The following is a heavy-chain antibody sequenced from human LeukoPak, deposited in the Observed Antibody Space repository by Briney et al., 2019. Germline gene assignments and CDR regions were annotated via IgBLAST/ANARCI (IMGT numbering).Heavy chain of an antibody. D-gene: IGHD3-22*01. Sequence: GESLKISCKGSGYSFINYWIAWVRQMPGQGLELMGIIYPGDSDTKYSPSFQGQVNFSVDKFINPAYLQWSSLTASDTAMYYCARLTDYYDSSGYYRNYSLFDPWGQGTLVTVSS. CDR2: IYPGDSDT. V-gene: IGHV5-51*01. CDR1: GYSFINYW. J-gene: IGHJ5*02. CDR3: ARLTDYYDSSGYYRNYSLFDP.